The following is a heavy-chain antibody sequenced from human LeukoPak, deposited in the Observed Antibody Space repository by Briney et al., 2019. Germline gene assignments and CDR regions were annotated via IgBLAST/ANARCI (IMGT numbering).Heavy chain of an antibody. D-gene: IGHD1-26*01. CDR3: ARISQSPMVGAQNFDY. V-gene: IGHV3-21*01. Sequence: GGSLRLSCAASGFTFSSYSMNWVRQAPGKGLEWVSSISSSSSYIYYADSVKGRFTISRDNAKNSLYLQMNSLRAEDTAVYYCARISQSPMVGAQNFDYWGQGTLVTVSS. CDR1: GFTFSSYS. CDR2: ISSSSSYI. J-gene: IGHJ4*02.